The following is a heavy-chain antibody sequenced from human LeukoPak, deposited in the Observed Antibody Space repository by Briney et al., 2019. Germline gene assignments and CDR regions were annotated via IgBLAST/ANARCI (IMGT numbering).Heavy chain of an antibody. J-gene: IGHJ4*02. V-gene: IGHV3-66*01. CDR3: ASPKLGYCSGGSCPPFDY. CDR1: GFTVSSNY. Sequence: GGSLRLSCAASGFTVSSNYISWVRQAPGKGLEWVSFINSGGSTSYADSVKGRFTISRDNSKNTLYLQMNSLRAEDTAVYYCASPKLGYCSGGSCPPFDYWGQETLVTVSS. CDR2: INSGGST. D-gene: IGHD2-15*01.